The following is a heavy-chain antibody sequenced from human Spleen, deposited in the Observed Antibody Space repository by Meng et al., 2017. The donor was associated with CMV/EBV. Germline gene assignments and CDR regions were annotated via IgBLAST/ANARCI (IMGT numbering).Heavy chain of an antibody. V-gene: IGHV4-34*01. CDR3: ARGRGYCSGGSCYSYYCGMDV. CDR1: GGSFSGYY. CDR2: IIHTGNT. D-gene: IGHD2-15*01. J-gene: IGHJ6*02. Sequence: SETLSLTCAVYGGSFSGYYWSWVRQSPGKGLEWIGEIIHTGNTNYGPTLKSRVTISVDTSKNQFSLTVTSMTAADTAVYYCARGRGYCSGGSCYSYYCGMDVWGQGTTVTVSS.